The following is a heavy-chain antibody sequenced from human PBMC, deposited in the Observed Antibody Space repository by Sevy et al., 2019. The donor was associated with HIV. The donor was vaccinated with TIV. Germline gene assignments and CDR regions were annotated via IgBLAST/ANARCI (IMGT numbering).Heavy chain of an antibody. CDR3: ARHVYDSNLNYYYYYYMDV. V-gene: IGHV4-39*01. CDR2: IYYSGST. D-gene: IGHD4-4*01. J-gene: IGHJ6*03. Sequence: SETLSLTCTVSGGSISSSRYYWGWIRQPPGKGLEWIGSIYYSGSTYYNPSLKSRVTISVDTSKNQFSLKLSSVTAADTAVYYCARHVYDSNLNYYYYYYMDVWGKGTTVTVSS. CDR1: GGSISSSRYY.